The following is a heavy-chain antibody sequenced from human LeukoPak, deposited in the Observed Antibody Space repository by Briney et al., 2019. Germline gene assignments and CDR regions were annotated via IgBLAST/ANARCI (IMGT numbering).Heavy chain of an antibody. J-gene: IGHJ4*02. CDR3: AKDAQRGFDYSNSLDK. D-gene: IGHD4-11*01. V-gene: IGHV3-33*06. CDR2: IWSDGTNR. Sequence: PGRSLRLSCATSGFTFSHYGMHWVRQAPGKGLEWVAVIWSDGTNRYYGDPVKGRFTISRDNFQGTVYLQMDNLRAEDTAVYYCAKDAQRGFDYSNSLDKWGQGTLVTVSS. CDR1: GFTFSHYG.